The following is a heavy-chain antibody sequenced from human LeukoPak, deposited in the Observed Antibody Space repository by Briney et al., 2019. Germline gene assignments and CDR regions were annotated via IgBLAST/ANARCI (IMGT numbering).Heavy chain of an antibody. CDR3: ARGIYDSGSYPPYY. D-gene: IGHD3-10*01. CDR2: IKQDGSEK. CDR1: GFTFSSYW. V-gene: IGHV3-7*01. J-gene: IGHJ4*02. Sequence: GGSLRLSCAASGFTFSSYWMSWVRRAPGKGLEWVANIKQDGSEKNYVDSVKGRFTISRDNAKNSLYLQMNSLRAEDTAVYYCARGIYDSGSYPPYYWGQGTLVTVSS.